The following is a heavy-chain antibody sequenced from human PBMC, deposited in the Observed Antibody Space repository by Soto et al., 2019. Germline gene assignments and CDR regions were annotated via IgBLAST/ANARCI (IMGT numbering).Heavy chain of an antibody. V-gene: IGHV4-39*01. D-gene: IGHD4-17*01. J-gene: IGHJ6*02. CDR3: ARYGDYYYYGMDV. CDR2: IYYSGST. Sequence: SETLSLTCTVSGGSISSSSYYWGWIRQPPGKGLEWIGSIYYSGSTYYSPSLKSRVTISVDTSKNQFSLKLSSVTAADTAVYYCARYGDYYYYGMDVWGQGTTVTVSS. CDR1: GGSISSSSYY.